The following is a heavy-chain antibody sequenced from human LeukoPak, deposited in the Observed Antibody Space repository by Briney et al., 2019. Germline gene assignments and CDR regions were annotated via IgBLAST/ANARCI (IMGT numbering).Heavy chain of an antibody. J-gene: IGHJ4*02. CDR2: INAGNGNT. CDR3: VREDSYGYSSTYY. Sequence: ASVKVSCKASGYTFTSYAMHWVRQAPGQRLEWMGWINAGNGNTKYSQKFQGRVTITRDTSASTAYMELSSLRSEDTAVYYCVREDSYGYSSTYYWGQGTLVTVSS. D-gene: IGHD5-18*01. CDR1: GYTFTSYA. V-gene: IGHV1-3*01.